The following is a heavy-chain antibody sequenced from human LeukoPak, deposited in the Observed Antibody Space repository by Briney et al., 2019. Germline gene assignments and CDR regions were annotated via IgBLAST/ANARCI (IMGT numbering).Heavy chain of an antibody. CDR2: ISAYNGNT. D-gene: IGHD6-13*01. CDR3: ARQDSSWTGY. J-gene: IGHJ4*02. CDR1: GYTFTNYG. Sequence: ASVKVSCKASGYTFTNYGISWVRQAPGQGLEWMGWISAYNGNTDYAQNLQGRVTMTTDTLTSTAYMELRSLRSDDTAVYYCARQDSSWTGYWGQGTLVTVSS. V-gene: IGHV1-18*01.